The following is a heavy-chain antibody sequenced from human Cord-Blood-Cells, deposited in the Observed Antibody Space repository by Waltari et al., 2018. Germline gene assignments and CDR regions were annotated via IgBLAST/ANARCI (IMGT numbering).Heavy chain of an antibody. J-gene: IGHJ6*02. D-gene: IGHD7-27*01. CDR2: INHSGST. CDR1: VGSFSGYY. V-gene: IGHV4-34*01. CDR3: ASFRLGIWNYYYGMDV. Sequence: QVQLQQWGAGLLKPSETLSLTCAVYVGSFSGYYWSWIPQRPGKGLEWIGEINHSGSTNYNPSLKSRVTISVDTSKNQFSLKLSSVTAADTAVYYCASFRLGIWNYYYGMDVWGQGTTVTVSS.